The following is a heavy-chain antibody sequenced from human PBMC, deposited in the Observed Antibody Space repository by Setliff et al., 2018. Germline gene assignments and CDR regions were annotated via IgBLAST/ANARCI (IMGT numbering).Heavy chain of an antibody. Sequence: PSETLSLTCTVSGGSISSGSYYWSWIRQPAGKGLEWIGHIYTSGSTNYNPYLKSRVTISVDTSKNQFSLKPSSVAAADTAVYYCARGKLLWFGELCAQYYFDYWGQGTLVTVSS. CDR2: IYTSGST. CDR3: ARGKLLWFGELCAQYYFDY. D-gene: IGHD3-10*01. J-gene: IGHJ4*02. V-gene: IGHV4-61*09. CDR1: GGSISSGSYY.